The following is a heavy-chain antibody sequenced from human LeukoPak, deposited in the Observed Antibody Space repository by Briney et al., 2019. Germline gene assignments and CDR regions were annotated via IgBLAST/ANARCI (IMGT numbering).Heavy chain of an antibody. V-gene: IGHV4-38-2*01. D-gene: IGHD4-11*01. Sequence: SETLSLTCAVSGYSITSGYYWAWIRPPPGKGLEWIGNIYHSGSTYCNASLKSRVTISVDTSKNQFSLKLSSVTAADTAVYYCARRYSNYFFDYWGQGTLVTVSS. J-gene: IGHJ4*02. CDR1: GYSITSGYY. CDR3: ARRYSNYFFDY. CDR2: IYHSGST.